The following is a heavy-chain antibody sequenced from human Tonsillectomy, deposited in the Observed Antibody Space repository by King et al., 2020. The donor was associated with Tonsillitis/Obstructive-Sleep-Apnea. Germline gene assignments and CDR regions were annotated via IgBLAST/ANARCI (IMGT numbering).Heavy chain of an antibody. V-gene: IGHV4-59*01. CDR2: IYYRGST. CDR3: AREEGYCSGGSCYPDAFDI. CDR1: GGSISGYY. J-gene: IGHJ3*02. Sequence: VQLQESGPGLVKPSETLSLTCTVSGGSISGYYWSWIRQPPGKGLEWIGYIYYRGSTNYNPSLKSRVTISVDTSKNQFSLKLSSVTAADTAVYYCAREEGYCSGGSCYPDAFDIWGQGTMVTVSS. D-gene: IGHD2-15*01.